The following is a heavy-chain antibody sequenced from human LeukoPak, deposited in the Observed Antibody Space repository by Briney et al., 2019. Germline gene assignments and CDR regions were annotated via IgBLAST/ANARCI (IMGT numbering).Heavy chain of an antibody. J-gene: IGHJ4*02. CDR3: ARSSGSHYYFDY. V-gene: IGHV1-69*05. CDR1: GGTFSTNG. CDR2: IIPIFGPP. Sequence: SVKVSCKASGGTFSTNGISRVRQAPGQGLEWMGRIIPIFGPPKYAQKFQGTVTITTDESTSTAYMELSSLTSEDTAVYYCARSSGSHYYFDYWGQGTLVTVSS. D-gene: IGHD1-26*01.